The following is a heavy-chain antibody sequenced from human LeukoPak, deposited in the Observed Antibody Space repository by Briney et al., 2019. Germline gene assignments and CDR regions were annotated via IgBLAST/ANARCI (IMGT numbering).Heavy chain of an antibody. D-gene: IGHD6-19*01. CDR2: ISYTGST. CDR1: GGSISGHY. Sequence: SETLSLTCTVSGGSISGHYWSWIRQPPGVGLEWIGYISYTGSTNYQPSLKSRVTISVDTSKNQLSLDVNSVTAADTAVYYCARASSGWYGLFDYWGQGALVTVSS. V-gene: IGHV4-59*11. CDR3: ARASSGWYGLFDY. J-gene: IGHJ4*02.